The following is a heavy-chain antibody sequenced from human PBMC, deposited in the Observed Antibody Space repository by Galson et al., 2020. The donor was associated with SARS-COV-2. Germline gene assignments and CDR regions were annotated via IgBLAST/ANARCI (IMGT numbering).Heavy chain of an antibody. J-gene: IGHJ4*02. CDR2: IYTSGST. CDR1: GGSISSGSYY. V-gene: IGHV4-61*02. CDR3: ARAPYYYDSSGPFFDY. D-gene: IGHD3-22*01. Sequence: SETLSLTCTVSGGSISSGSYYWSWIRQPAGKGLEWIGRIYTSGSTNYNPSLKSRVTISVDTSKNQFSLKLSSVTAADTAVYYCARAPYYYDSSGPFFDYWGQGTLVTVSS.